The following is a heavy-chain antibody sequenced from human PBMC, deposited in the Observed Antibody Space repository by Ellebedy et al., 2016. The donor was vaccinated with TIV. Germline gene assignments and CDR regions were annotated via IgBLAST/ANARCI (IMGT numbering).Heavy chain of an antibody. Sequence: GGSLRLXCAASGFTLSGSGMHWVRQAPGKGLERVAVLWSDANYKYYADSVKGRFTISRDNSKSTLFLQMNSLRAEDTAVYYCARNNGGTNYQMDVWGKGTTVTVSS. V-gene: IGHV3-33*01. D-gene: IGHD2-8*01. CDR1: GFTLSGSG. J-gene: IGHJ6*03. CDR2: LWSDANYK. CDR3: ARNNGGTNYQMDV.